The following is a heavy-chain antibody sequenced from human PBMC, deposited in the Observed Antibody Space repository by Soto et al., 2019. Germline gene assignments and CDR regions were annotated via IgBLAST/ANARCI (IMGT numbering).Heavy chain of an antibody. CDR1: GYNFNNDE. Sequence: QVQLLQSGAEVKKPGASVKISCKASGYNFNNDEINWVRQAPAQGLEWMGWMKGYSGNPLYAQNFQGRLTLTRDTSTNTAYRELTSLAYEDTAIYFCARRGGESYYGLDYWGQGTLVTVSS. V-gene: IGHV1-8*01. CDR2: MKGYSGNP. D-gene: IGHD1-26*01. J-gene: IGHJ4*02. CDR3: ARRGGESYYGLDY.